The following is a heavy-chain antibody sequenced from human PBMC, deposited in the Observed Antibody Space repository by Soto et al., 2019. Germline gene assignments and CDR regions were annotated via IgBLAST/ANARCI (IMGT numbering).Heavy chain of an antibody. CDR1: GFTFSSYA. D-gene: IGHD4-4*01. CDR2: ISGSGGST. J-gene: IGHJ6*03. CDR3: AKTPPTVTTFSWDYYYYMDV. Sequence: VQLLESGGGLVQPGGSLRLSCAASGFTFSSYAMSWVRQAPGKGLEWVSAISGSGGSTYYADSVKGRFTISRDNSKNTLYLQMNSLRAEDTAVYYCAKTPPTVTTFSWDYYYYMDVWGKGTTVTVSS. V-gene: IGHV3-23*01.